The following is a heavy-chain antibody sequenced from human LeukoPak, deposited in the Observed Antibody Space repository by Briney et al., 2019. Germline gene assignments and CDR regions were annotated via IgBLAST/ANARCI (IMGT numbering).Heavy chain of an antibody. CDR1: GFTFSSYS. D-gene: IGHD6-13*01. CDR2: ISSSSSYI. V-gene: IGHV3-21*01. CDR3: ARDHRPNMAAAGY. J-gene: IGHJ4*02. Sequence: PGGSLRLSCAASGFTFSSYSMNWVRQAPGKGLEWVLSISSSSSYIYYADSVKGRFTISSANAKNSLYLQMNSLRAEDTAVYYCARDHRPNMAAAGYWGQGTLVTVSS.